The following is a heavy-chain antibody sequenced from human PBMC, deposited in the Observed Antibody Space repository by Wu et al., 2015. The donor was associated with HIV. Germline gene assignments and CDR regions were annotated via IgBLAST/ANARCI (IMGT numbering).Heavy chain of an antibody. CDR2: INPNSGGT. D-gene: IGHD2-15*01. CDR3: ARTDQYCSGGSCYRSYYYYYYYMDS. CDR1: GYTFTGYY. Sequence: QVQLVQSGAEVKKPGASVKVSCKASGYTFTGYYMHWVRQAPGQGLEWMGWINPNSGGTNYAQKFQGRVTMTRDTSISTAYMELSRLRSDDTAVYYCARTDQYCSGGSCYRSYYYYYYYMDSWGQRDHGHRLL. V-gene: IGHV1-2*02. J-gene: IGHJ6*03.